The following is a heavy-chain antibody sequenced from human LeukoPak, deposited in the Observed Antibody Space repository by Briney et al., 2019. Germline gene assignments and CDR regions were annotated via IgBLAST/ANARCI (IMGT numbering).Heavy chain of an antibody. CDR2: ISYDGSNK. V-gene: IGHV3-30*04. CDR1: GFTFSSYA. J-gene: IGHJ5*02. CDR3: ARDRRSRLGELSLSHWFDP. Sequence: PGRSLRLSCAASGFTFSSYAMHWVRQAPGKGLEWVAVISYDGSNKYYADSVKGRFTISRDQSKSTLYLQMNSLRAEDTAVYYCARDRRSRLGELSLSHWFDPWGQGTLVTVSS. D-gene: IGHD3-16*02.